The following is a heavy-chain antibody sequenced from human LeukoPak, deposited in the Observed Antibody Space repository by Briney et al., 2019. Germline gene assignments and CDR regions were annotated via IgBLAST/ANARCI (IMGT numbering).Heavy chain of an antibody. D-gene: IGHD3-16*01. CDR2: IYSGGST. Sequence: GGSLRLSCAASGFTVSSNYMSWVRQAPGKGLEWVSVIYSGGSTYYADSVKGRFTISRDNSKNTLYLQMNSLRAEDTAVYYCARDPLGEGYMDVWGKGTTVTVSS. V-gene: IGHV3-53*01. CDR1: GFTVSSNY. CDR3: ARDPLGEGYMDV. J-gene: IGHJ6*03.